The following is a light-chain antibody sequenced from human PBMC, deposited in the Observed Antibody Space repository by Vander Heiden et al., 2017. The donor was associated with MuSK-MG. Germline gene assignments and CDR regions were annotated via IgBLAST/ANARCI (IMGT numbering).Light chain of an antibody. CDR1: SSNIGSNT. V-gene: IGLV1-44*01. Sequence: QSVLTQPPSASGTPGQRVTISCSGSSSNIGSNTVNWYQQLPGTAPKLLIYRNNQRPSGVPDRFSGSKSGTSASLATSALQSEDEADYYCAAWDDSLNGVVFGGGTKLTVL. J-gene: IGLJ2*01. CDR3: AAWDDSLNGVV. CDR2: RNN.